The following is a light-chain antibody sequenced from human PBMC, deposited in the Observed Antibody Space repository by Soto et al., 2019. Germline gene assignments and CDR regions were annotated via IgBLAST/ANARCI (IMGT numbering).Light chain of an antibody. V-gene: IGKV3-20*01. CDR1: QSVSSNY. J-gene: IGKJ1*01. Sequence: IVLTQSPDTLSLSPGERATLSCRASQSVSSNYLAWYQQKLGQAPRLLIYDASRRATGIPDRFSGSGSGTDFTLTISRLEPEDFVVYYCQQYGGSPRTFGQGTKVDI. CDR2: DAS. CDR3: QQYGGSPRT.